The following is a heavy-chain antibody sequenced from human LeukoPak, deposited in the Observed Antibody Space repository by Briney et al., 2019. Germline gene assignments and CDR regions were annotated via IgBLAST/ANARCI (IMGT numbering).Heavy chain of an antibody. CDR1: GFTFSNYW. CDR3: ARNWWFDS. V-gene: IGHV3-7*01. J-gene: IGHJ5*01. Sequence: GGSLRLSCAASGFTFSNYWMNWVRQAPGKGLEWVANIKKDGSEKYYVDSVKGRFTISRYNAKNSLFLQMNSLRAEDTAVYYCARNWWFDSWGQGTLVTVSS. CDR2: IKKDGSEK.